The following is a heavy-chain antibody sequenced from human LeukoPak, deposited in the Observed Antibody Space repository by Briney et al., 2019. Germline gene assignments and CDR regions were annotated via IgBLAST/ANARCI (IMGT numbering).Heavy chain of an antibody. CDR2: ISAYNDNT. Sequence: ASVKVSCKASGYTFTSYGISWVRQAPGQGLEWMGWISAYNDNTNYAQKLQGRVTMTTDTSTGTAYMELRSPRSDDTAVYYCARVHYDILTGYSYFDYWGQGTLVTVSS. CDR3: ARVHYDILTGYSYFDY. CDR1: GYTFTSYG. V-gene: IGHV1-18*01. D-gene: IGHD3-9*01. J-gene: IGHJ4*02.